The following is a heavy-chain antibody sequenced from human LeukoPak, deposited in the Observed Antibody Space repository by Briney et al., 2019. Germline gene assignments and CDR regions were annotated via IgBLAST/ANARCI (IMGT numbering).Heavy chain of an antibody. CDR2: IIPIFGTA. CDR1: GGTFSSYA. CDR3: ARGGRSPNSGNYYSLAY. J-gene: IGHJ4*02. V-gene: IGHV1-69*13. D-gene: IGHD1-26*01. Sequence: GASVKVSCKASGGTFSSYAISWVRQAPGQGLEWMGGIIPIFGTANYAQKFQGRVTITADESTSTAYMELSSLRSEDTAVYYCARGGRSPNSGNYYSLAYWGQGTLVTVSS.